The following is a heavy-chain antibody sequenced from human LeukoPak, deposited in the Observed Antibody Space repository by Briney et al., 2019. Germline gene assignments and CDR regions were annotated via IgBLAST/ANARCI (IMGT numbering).Heavy chain of an antibody. CDR2: INPNSGGT. CDR1: GYTFIDYY. D-gene: IGHD3-3*01. CDR3: ALRWRLSSPTSMGY. V-gene: IGHV1-2*02. Sequence: RASVKVSCKASGYTFIDYYMHWVRQAPGQGLEWMGWINPNSGGTNYAQKFQGRVTMTRDTSISTAYMELSRLRSDDTAVYYCALRWRLSSPTSMGYWGQGTLVTVSS. J-gene: IGHJ4*02.